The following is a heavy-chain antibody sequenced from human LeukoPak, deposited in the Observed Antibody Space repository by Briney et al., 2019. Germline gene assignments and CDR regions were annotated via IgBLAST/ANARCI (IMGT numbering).Heavy chain of an antibody. CDR3: ARAPGYSYSFDY. D-gene: IGHD5-18*01. V-gene: IGHV3-30-3*01. CDR1: GFTFRSYA. Sequence: GGSLRLSCVASGFTFRSYAMHWVRQATGKGLEWVAVTSYDGTNKHYADSVKGRFTISRDNSKNTLYLQINSLRDDDTAVYYCARAPGYSYSFDYWGQGTLVTVSS. CDR2: TSYDGTNK. J-gene: IGHJ4*02.